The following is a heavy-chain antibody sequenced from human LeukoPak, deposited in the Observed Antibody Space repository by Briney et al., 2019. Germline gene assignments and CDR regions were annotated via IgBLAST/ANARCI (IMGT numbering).Heavy chain of an antibody. CDR2: ISGSGGST. CDR3: AKDQKYYDILTGYYSSAFDI. J-gene: IGHJ3*02. D-gene: IGHD3-9*01. V-gene: IGHV3-23*01. CDR1: GFTFSSYS. Sequence: GGSLRLSCAASGFTFSSYSMSWVRQAPGKGLEWVSAISGSGGSTYYADSVKGRFTISRDNSKNTLYLQTNSLRAEDTAVYYCAKDQKYYDILTGYYSSAFDIWGQGTMVTVSS.